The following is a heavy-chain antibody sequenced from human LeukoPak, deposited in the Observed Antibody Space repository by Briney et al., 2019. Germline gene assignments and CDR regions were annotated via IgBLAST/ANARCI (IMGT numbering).Heavy chain of an antibody. J-gene: IGHJ6*02. D-gene: IGHD5-18*01. CDR3: ARDAGRIQLWLPSYYYYGMDV. V-gene: IGHV4-31*03. Sequence: SETLSLTCIVSGGSISSGGYYWSWIRQHPGKGLEWIGYIYYSGSTYYNPSLKSRVTISVDTSKNQFSLKLSSVTAADTAVYYCARDAGRIQLWLPSYYYYGMDVWGQGTTVTVSS. CDR2: IYYSGST. CDR1: GGSISSGGYY.